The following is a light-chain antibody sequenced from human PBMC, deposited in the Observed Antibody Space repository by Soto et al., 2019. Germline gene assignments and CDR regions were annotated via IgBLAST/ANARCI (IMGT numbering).Light chain of an antibody. CDR3: SSYPSSRWV. CDR2: EVS. J-gene: IGLJ3*02. Sequence: QSALTQPASGSGSPGQSITIYCTGTSSDFGGYNYVSWYQQYPGTAPKLIIYEVSNRPSGVSNRFSGSKSGNTASPTISGLQAEDEADYYCSSYPSSRWVFGGGTKVTVL. CDR1: SSDFGGYNY. V-gene: IGLV2-14*01.